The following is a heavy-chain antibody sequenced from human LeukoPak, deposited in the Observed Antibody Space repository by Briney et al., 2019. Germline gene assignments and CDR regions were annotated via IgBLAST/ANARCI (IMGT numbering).Heavy chain of an antibody. Sequence: ASVKVSCKASGGTFSRYAISGVRQAPGQGLEWMGGIIPNFGTANYAQNSQGRVMTNTDESTNTAYMELRSLRSEDTAVYYCGSHYYDSSGFSLGYWGQGTLVTVSS. D-gene: IGHD3-22*01. CDR1: GGTFSRYA. J-gene: IGHJ4*02. CDR3: GSHYYDSSGFSLGY. CDR2: IIPNFGTA. V-gene: IGHV1-69*05.